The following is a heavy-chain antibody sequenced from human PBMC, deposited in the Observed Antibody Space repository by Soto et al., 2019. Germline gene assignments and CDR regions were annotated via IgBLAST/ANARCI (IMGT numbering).Heavy chain of an antibody. J-gene: IGHJ6*02. V-gene: IGHV3-30*18. CDR2: ISYDGSNK. CDR3: AKDLDGDFAAPHYYYSGMDV. CDR1: GFTFSSYG. Sequence: GGSLRLFCAASGFTFSSYGMHWVRQAPGKGLEWVAVISYDGSNKYYADSVKGRFTISRDNSKNTLYLQMNSLRAEDTAVYYCAKDLDGDFAAPHYYYSGMDVWGQGTTVTVSS. D-gene: IGHD4-17*01.